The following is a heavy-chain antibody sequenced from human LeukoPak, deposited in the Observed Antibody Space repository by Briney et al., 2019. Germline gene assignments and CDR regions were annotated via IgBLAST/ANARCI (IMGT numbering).Heavy chain of an antibody. CDR3: AKDRSRVVPAAIGDY. V-gene: IGHV3-23*01. CDR2: ISGSGGST. D-gene: IGHD2-2*02. Sequence: GGSLRLSCAASGFTFSSYAMSWVRQAPGKGLEWVSAISGSGGSTYYADSVKGRFTVSRDNSKNTLYLQMNSLRAEDTAVYYCAKDRSRVVPAAIGDYWGQGTLVTVSS. CDR1: GFTFSSYA. J-gene: IGHJ4*02.